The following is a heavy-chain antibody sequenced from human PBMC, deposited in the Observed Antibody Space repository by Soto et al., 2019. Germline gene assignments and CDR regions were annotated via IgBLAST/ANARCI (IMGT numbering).Heavy chain of an antibody. J-gene: IGHJ6*02. CDR1: GGSISSYY. V-gene: IGHV4-59*01. D-gene: IGHD6-19*01. CDR2: IYYSGST. CDR3: ARDYSSGRALYYYYGMDV. Sequence: SETLSLTCTVSGGSISSYYWSWIRQPPGKGLEWIGYIYYSGSTNYNPSLKSRVTISVDTSKNQFSLKLSSVTAADTAVYYCARDYSSGRALYYYYGMDVWGQGTTVTVSS.